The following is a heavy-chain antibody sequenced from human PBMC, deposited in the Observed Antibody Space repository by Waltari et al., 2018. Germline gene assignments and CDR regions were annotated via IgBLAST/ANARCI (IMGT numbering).Heavy chain of an antibody. CDR1: GASITSYY. V-gene: IGHV4-59*01. Sequence: QVQLQESGPGLVRRSETLSLTCTVYGASITSYYWSWIRQSPGKGLEWIGDISYSGRTDYGPSLKSRITISLDTSKNQFSLKLTSVTAADTAVYYCARERSWFDPWGPGTLVTVSS. CDR3: ARERSWFDP. CDR2: ISYSGRT. J-gene: IGHJ5*02.